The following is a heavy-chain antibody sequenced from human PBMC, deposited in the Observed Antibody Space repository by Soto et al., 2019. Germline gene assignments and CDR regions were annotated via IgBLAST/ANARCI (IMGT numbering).Heavy chain of an antibody. CDR1: GYSFTSYW. D-gene: IGHD6-13*01. CDR2: IYPGDSDT. CDR3: AVGIAAAGTPYGMDV. J-gene: IGHJ6*02. V-gene: IGHV5-51*01. Sequence: GESLKISCKGSGYSFTSYWIGWVRQMPGKGLEWMGIIYPGDSDTRYSPSFQGQVTISADKSISTAYLQWSSLKASDTAMYYCAVGIAAAGTPYGMDVWGQGTTVTVSS.